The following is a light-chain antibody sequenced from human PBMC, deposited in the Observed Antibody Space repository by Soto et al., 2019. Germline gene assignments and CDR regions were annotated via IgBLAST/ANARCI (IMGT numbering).Light chain of an antibody. V-gene: IGKV3-20*01. CDR1: QSVSHNY. Sequence: EIVLTQSPGTLSLSPGERATLSCRASQSVSHNYLAWYQQKPGQAPRLLIYGVSYRATGIPDRFSGSRSGTDFTLTISRLEPEDFAVYYCQHYSYSRYFSFGPGTKVEIK. CDR3: QHYSYSRYFS. CDR2: GVS. J-gene: IGKJ3*01.